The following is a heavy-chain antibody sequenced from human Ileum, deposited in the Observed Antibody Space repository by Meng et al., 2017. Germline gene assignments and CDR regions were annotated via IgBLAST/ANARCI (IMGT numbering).Heavy chain of an antibody. V-gene: IGHV4-4*02. J-gene: IGHJ4*02. CDR2: ISHSGSA. D-gene: IGHD4-23*01. CDR1: SGSISSNTY. CDR3: ARHGGYSQDF. Sequence: QVQRQESGPGRVGPSGTLSPTCAVSSGSISSNTYWSWVRQPPGKGLEWIGQISHSGSAYYNPSLKSRVTMSVDKSKSQFSLMLTSVTAADTAIYYCARHGGYSQDFWGQGTLVTVSS.